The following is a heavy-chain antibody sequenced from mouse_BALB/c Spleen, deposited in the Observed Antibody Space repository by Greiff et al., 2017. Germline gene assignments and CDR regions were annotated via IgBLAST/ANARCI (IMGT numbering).Heavy chain of an antibody. J-gene: IGHJ4*01. Sequence: EVQLQQSGPGLVKPSQSLSLTCTVTGYSITSDYAWNWIRQFPGNKLEWMGYISYSGSTSYNPSLKSRISITRDTSKNQFFLQLNSVTTEDTATYYCARKEITTVVAEYYAMDYWGQGTSVTVSS. D-gene: IGHD1-1*01. CDR1: GYSITSDYA. CDR2: ISYSGST. V-gene: IGHV3-2*02. CDR3: ARKEITTVVAEYYAMDY.